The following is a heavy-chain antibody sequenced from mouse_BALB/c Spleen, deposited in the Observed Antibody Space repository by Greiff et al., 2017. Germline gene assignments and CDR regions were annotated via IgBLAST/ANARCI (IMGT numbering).Heavy chain of an antibody. J-gene: IGHJ3*01. CDR3: ARDLGDGAY. CDR1: GFTFSDYY. Sequence: EVMLVESGGGLVKPGGSLKLSCAASGFTFSDYYMYWVRQTPEKRLEWVATISDGGSYTYYPDSVKGRFTISRDNAKNNLYLQMSSLKSEDTAMYYYARDLGDGAYWGQGTLVTVSA. V-gene: IGHV5-4*02. D-gene: IGHD2-3*01. CDR2: ISDGGSYT.